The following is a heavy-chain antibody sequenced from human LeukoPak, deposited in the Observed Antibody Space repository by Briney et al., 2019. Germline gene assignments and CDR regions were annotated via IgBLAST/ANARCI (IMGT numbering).Heavy chain of an antibody. Sequence: GGSLSLSCAASGFTFSSYELHWVRQAPGKGLEWVSYISSSGGTSYYTDSVKGRFTISRDNAKNSLFLQMNSLRAEDTAVYYCARETDSSDYAFDYWGQGTLVTVSS. J-gene: IGHJ4*02. CDR1: GFTFSSYE. V-gene: IGHV3-48*03. CDR3: ARETDSSDYAFDY. D-gene: IGHD3-22*01. CDR2: ISSSGGTS.